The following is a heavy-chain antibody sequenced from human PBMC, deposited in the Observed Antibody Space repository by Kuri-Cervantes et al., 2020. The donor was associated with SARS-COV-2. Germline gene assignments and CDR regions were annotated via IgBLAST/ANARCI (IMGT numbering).Heavy chain of an antibody. V-gene: IGHV1-2*02. D-gene: IGHD6-6*01. Sequence: ASVKVSCKASGYTFTGYYIHWVRQAPGQGLEWMGWINPNSGGTNYAQKFQGRVTVTSDTSISTAYMELSGLRSDDTAVYYCTGDGGIAARSDYWGQGTLVTVSS. J-gene: IGHJ4*02. CDR3: TGDGGIAARSDY. CDR1: GYTFTGYY. CDR2: INPNSGGT.